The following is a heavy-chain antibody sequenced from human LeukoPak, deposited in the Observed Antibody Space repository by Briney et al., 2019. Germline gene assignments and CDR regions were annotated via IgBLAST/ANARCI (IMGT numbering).Heavy chain of an antibody. CDR2: IYYSGST. D-gene: IGHD2-2*02. Sequence: SQTLSLTCTVSGGSISSGGYYWSWIRQHPGKGLEWIVYIYYSGSTYYNPSLKSRVTISVDTSKNQFSLKLSSVTAADTAVYYCARVAEVVPAAIHQSGYFDYWGQGTLVTVSS. V-gene: IGHV4-31*03. J-gene: IGHJ4*02. CDR1: GGSISSGGYY. CDR3: ARVAEVVPAAIHQSGYFDY.